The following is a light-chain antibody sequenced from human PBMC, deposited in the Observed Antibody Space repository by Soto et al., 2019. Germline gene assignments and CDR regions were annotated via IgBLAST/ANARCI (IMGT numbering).Light chain of an antibody. Sequence: QSVLTQPASVSGSPGQSITISCTGTSSDVGGYNFVTWYQQHPGKAPKLVIHDVTRRPSGASNRFSGSKSGTTASLTISGLQAEDEADYYCCSYASSTSYGFGTGTKVTVL. CDR2: DVT. CDR1: SSDVGGYNF. V-gene: IGLV2-14*01. J-gene: IGLJ1*01. CDR3: CSYASSTSYG.